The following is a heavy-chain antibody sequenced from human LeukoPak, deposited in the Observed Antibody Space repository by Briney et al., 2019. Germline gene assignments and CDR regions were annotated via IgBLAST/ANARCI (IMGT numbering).Heavy chain of an antibody. J-gene: IGHJ5*02. CDR3: ARAPGGIYDYVWGSYRYGWFDP. Sequence: SETLSLTCTVSGYSISSGYYWGWIRQPPGKGLEWIGSIYHSGSTYYNPSLKSRVTISVDTSKNQFSLKLSSVTAADTAVYYCARAPGGIYDYVWGSYRYGWFDPWGQGTLVTVSS. V-gene: IGHV4-38-2*02. CDR2: IYHSGST. CDR1: GYSISSGYY. D-gene: IGHD3-16*02.